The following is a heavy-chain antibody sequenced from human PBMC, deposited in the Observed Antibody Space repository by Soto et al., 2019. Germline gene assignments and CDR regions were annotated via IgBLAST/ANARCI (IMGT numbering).Heavy chain of an antibody. J-gene: IGHJ6*02. Sequence: GESLKISCKGSGFNFSTYWIGWVRQMPGKGLEWMGIIYPGDSDTRYNPSFQGQVAISADKSISTAYLQWSSLKASDTAMYYCARQDSYYYYYGLDVWGQGXTVTVYS. CDR2: IYPGDSDT. CDR3: ARQDSYYYYYGLDV. V-gene: IGHV5-51*01. CDR1: GFNFSTYW.